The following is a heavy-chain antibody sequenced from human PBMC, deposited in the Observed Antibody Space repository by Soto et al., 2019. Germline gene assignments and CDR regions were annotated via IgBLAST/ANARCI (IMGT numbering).Heavy chain of an antibody. Sequence: SETLSLTCIVSGGPITSYHWSWIRKTAGKGLEWMGRVYATGTSDYNPSLRGRIAMSVDISKKTFSLRLRSVTAADTGVYYCVRDGSKTLRDCFDPWGQGILVTVSS. D-gene: IGHD4-17*01. CDR3: VRDGSKTLRDCFDP. V-gene: IGHV4-4*07. CDR1: GGPITSYH. CDR2: VYATGTS. J-gene: IGHJ5*02.